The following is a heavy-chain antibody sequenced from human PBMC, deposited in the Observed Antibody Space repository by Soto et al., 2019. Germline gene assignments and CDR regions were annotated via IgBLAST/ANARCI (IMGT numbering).Heavy chain of an antibody. CDR2: IWYDGSNK. J-gene: IGHJ4*02. CDR1: GFTFSSYG. CDR3: AREGCITTSCYGPFDD. Sequence: GGSLRLSCAASGFTFSSYGMHWVRQAPGKGLEWVAVIWYDGSNKYYADSVKGRFTISRDNSKNTLYLQMNSLRAKDTAVYYCAREGCITTSCYGPFDDWGQGTLVTVSS. D-gene: IGHD2-2*01. V-gene: IGHV3-33*01.